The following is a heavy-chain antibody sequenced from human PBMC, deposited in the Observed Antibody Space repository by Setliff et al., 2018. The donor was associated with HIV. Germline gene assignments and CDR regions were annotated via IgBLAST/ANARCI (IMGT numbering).Heavy chain of an antibody. Sequence: SVKVSCKASGGTFSSYAISWVRQAPGQGLEWMGGILGIFGTTYYAQKFQGRVTITADESTSTAYMELSSLRSEDTAVYYCARPLTTSYNFWGDAFSIWGPGTMVTVSS. CDR3: ARPLTTSYNFWGDAFSI. D-gene: IGHD3-3*01. V-gene: IGHV1-69*13. CDR2: ILGIFGTT. J-gene: IGHJ3*02. CDR1: GGTFSSYA.